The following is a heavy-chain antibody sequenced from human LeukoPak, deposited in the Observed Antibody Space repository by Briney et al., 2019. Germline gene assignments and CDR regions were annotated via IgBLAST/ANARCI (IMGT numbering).Heavy chain of an antibody. V-gene: IGHV3-9*03. CDR1: GFTFSSYS. D-gene: IGHD3-10*01. J-gene: IGHJ5*02. Sequence: GGSLRLSCAASGFTFSSYSMNWVRQAPGKGLEWVSGIGWNGATIGYADSVKGRFTTSRDNAKNSLYLQMNSLRVEDMALYYCAKLDGSGTWGQGTLVTVSS. CDR2: IGWNGATI. CDR3: AKLDGSGT.